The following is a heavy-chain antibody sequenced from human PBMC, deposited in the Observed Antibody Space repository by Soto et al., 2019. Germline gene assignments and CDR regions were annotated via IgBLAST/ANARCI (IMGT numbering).Heavy chain of an antibody. CDR3: AAGGGGSRY. CDR1: GYTFISYA. CDR2: INAGNGDT. V-gene: IGHV1-3*01. Sequence: QVQLVQSGAEVKKPGASAKVSCKASGYTFISYAMHWVRQAPGHSLEWMGWINAGNGDTRYSQTFQGRVSFTRDTSASTAYMELSSLTSEDTAIYYCAAGGGGSRYWGQGTLVTVSS. D-gene: IGHD2-15*01. J-gene: IGHJ4*02.